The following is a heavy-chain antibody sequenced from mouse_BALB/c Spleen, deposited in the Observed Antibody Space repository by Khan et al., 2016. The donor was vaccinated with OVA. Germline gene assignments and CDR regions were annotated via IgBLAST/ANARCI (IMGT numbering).Heavy chain of an antibody. D-gene: IGHD2-3*01. Sequence: EVQLQESGPGLVKPSQSLSLTCTVTGYSITSDYAWNWIRQFPGNKLEWMGYISSSGSTNHNPALKSRISITRDTSKNQFFLQLKSVTTEDTATYYCARDGSRYNYAMDYWGQGTSVTVSS. CDR1: GYSITSDYA. CDR3: ARDGSRYNYAMDY. V-gene: IGHV3-2*02. CDR2: ISSSGST. J-gene: IGHJ4*01.